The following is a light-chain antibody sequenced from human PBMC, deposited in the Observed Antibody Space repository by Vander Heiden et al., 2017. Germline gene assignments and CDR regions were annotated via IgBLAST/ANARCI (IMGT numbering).Light chain of an antibody. CDR2: WAS. J-gene: IGKJ5*01. V-gene: IGKV4-1*01. CDR3: QQYYSTPPT. CDR1: QSVLYSSNNKNN. Sequence: IVMTQSPDSLAVSLGATATTNSKSSQSVLYSSNNKNNLAWYQQKPGQPPKLLIYWASTRESGVPDRFSGSGSGTDFTLTISSLQAEDVAVYYCQQYYSTPPTFGQGTRLEIK.